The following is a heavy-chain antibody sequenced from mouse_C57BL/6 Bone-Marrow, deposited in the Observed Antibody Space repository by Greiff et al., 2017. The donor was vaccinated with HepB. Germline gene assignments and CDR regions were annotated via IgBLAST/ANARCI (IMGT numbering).Heavy chain of an antibody. D-gene: IGHD1-1*01. CDR2: ISSGGSYT. CDR1: GFTFSSYG. J-gene: IGHJ1*03. Sequence: EVMLVDSGGDLVKPGGSLKLSCAASGFTFSSYGMSWVRQTPDKRLEWVATISSGGSYTYYPDSVKGRFTISRDNAKNTLYLQMSSLKSEDTAMYYCARYLYYYGSSPYWYFDVWGTGTTVTVSS. CDR3: ARYLYYYGSSPYWYFDV. V-gene: IGHV5-6*01.